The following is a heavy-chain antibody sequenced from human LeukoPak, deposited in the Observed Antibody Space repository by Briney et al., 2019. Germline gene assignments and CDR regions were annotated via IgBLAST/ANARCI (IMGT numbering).Heavy chain of an antibody. J-gene: IGHJ4*02. CDR3: ARDVGAGMAAAFDF. D-gene: IGHD6-13*01. V-gene: IGHV4-4*02. CDR1: GDSISNSNW. Sequence: SGTLSLTCAVSGDSISNSNWWSWVRQPPGKGLEWIGEVFHTGDTNYHPSLESRLSMSVDKSKNQFSLNLSSVTAADTAVYYCARDVGAGMAAAFDFWGQGTLVTVSS. CDR2: VFHTGDT.